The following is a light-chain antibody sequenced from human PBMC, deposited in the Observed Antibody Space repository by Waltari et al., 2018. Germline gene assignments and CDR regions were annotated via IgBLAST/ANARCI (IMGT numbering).Light chain of an antibody. Sequence: QPALTQPASVSGSPGQSLTASCTGTSGGYNLVPWYQHHPDKCPKLIIYEGKTRPSGVSNRFSGSQSGNTASLTISGLQPEDEAHYYCCSYSGSNTWIFGGGTQLTVL. V-gene: IGLV2-23*01. CDR3: CSYSGSNTWI. CDR2: EGK. CDR1: SGGYNL. J-gene: IGLJ2*01.